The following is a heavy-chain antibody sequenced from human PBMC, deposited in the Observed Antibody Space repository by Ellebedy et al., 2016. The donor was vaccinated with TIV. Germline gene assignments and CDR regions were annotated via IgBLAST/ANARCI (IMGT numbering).Heavy chain of an antibody. CDR2: INPSGGST. V-gene: IGHV1-46*02. CDR3: ARDAPWGTSLAVDY. Sequence: ASVKVSXXVSGGSFNTYGISWVRQAPGQGLEWMGKINPSGGSTTYAQKFQGRVTMTRDRSTSTVYMELSSLRSEDTAVYYCARDAPWGTSLAVDYWGQGTLVTVSS. CDR1: GGSFNTYG. D-gene: IGHD3-16*01. J-gene: IGHJ4*02.